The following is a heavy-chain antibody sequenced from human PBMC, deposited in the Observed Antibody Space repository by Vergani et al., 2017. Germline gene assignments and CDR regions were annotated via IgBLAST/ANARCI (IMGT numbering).Heavy chain of an antibody. V-gene: IGHV3-23*01. Sequence: EVQLLESGGDLVQPGGSLRLSCAASGFTFNHYAMNWVRQATGKGLEWVSGSSGSGGSTYYAGSVKGRFTISGDSSKNTLYLQINSLSAGDTAVYYCAKATPRKGGYDYLYYYHAVVVWGQGTTVTVSS. CDR2: SSGSGGST. CDR1: GFTFNHYA. CDR3: AKATPRKGGYDYLYYYHAVVV. J-gene: IGHJ6*02. D-gene: IGHD5-12*01.